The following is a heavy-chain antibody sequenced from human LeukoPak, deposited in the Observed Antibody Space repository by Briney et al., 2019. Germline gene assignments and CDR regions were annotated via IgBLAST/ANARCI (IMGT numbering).Heavy chain of an antibody. CDR1: VYSFTASY. V-gene: IGHV1-2*02. Sequence: ASVKVSCQASVYSFTASYMHWVRQAPGQGLEWLGWINPSSGGTKYAPKFQGQVTLTRDTSINTAYMELTSLRSDDTAMYYCAKEFPSGATRDLDYWGQGTLVTVSS. D-gene: IGHD1-26*01. CDR3: AKEFPSGATRDLDY. J-gene: IGHJ4*02. CDR2: INPSSGGT.